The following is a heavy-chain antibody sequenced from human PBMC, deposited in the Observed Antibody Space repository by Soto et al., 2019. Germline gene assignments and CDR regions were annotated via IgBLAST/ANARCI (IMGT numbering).Heavy chain of an antibody. J-gene: IGHJ4*02. CDR3: ARDKITGLFDY. Sequence: PSETLSLTCTVSVGSISSSRCHWGWIRQPPGKGLEWIASIKYSGTTFYNPSLKSRVTISVDTSKNQFSLKLTSVTAADTAVYYCARDKITGLFDYWGQGTLVTVSS. V-gene: IGHV4-39*07. D-gene: IGHD2-8*02. CDR2: IKYSGTT. CDR1: VGSISSSRCH.